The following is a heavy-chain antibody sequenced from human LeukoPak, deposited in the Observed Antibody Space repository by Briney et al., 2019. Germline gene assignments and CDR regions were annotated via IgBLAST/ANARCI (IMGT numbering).Heavy chain of an antibody. CDR3: ATNHPRGYSGYDLDYYYYYMDV. D-gene: IGHD5-12*01. V-gene: IGHV4-39*07. Sequence: SETLSLTCTVSGGSISSSSYYWGWIRQPPGKGLEWIGSIYYSGSTYYNPSLKSRVTISVDTSKNEFSLKLSSVTAADTAVYYCATNHPRGYSGYDLDYYYYYMDVWGKGTTVTVSS. J-gene: IGHJ6*03. CDR1: GGSISSSSYY. CDR2: IYYSGST.